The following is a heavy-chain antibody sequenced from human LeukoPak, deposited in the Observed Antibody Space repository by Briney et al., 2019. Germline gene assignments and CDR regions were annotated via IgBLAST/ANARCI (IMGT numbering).Heavy chain of an antibody. CDR3: TTDHMVRGVTYYFDY. D-gene: IGHD3-10*01. CDR2: IWYDGSNK. CDR1: GFTFSSYG. Sequence: QPGGSLRLSCAASGFTFSSYGMHWVRQAPGKGLEWVAVIWYDGSNKYYADSVKGRFTISRDNSKNTLYLQMNSLRAEDTAVYYCTTDHMVRGVTYYFDYWGRNPGHRLL. V-gene: IGHV3-33*01. J-gene: IGHJ4*01.